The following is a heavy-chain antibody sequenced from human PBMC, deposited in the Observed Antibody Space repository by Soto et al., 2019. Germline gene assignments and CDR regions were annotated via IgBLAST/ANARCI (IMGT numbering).Heavy chain of an antibody. J-gene: IGHJ3*02. D-gene: IGHD1-26*01. CDR3: ASLWSMGATPVGAFDI. CDR2: IWYDGSNK. CDR1: GFTFSSYG. V-gene: IGHV3-33*01. Sequence: GGSLRLSCAASGFTFSSYGMHWVRQAPGKGLEWVAVIWYDGSNKYYADSVKGRFTISRDNSKNTLYLQMNSLRAEDTAVYYCASLWSMGATPVGAFDIWGQGTMVTVSS.